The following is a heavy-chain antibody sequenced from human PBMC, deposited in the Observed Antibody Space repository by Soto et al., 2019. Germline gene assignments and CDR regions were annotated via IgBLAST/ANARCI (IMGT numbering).Heavy chain of an antibody. CDR1: TASISSETYY. CDR2: VSYFGST. J-gene: IGHJ4*02. Sequence: QLQLQESGPGLVKPSETLSLTCTVSTASISSETYYWGWIRQPPGKGLEWIGSVSYFGSTNYNPSLQSRVTISEGTSKNQFSLNLRSVTAADTAVYYCARGYSIGSYYVYFDYWGQGTLVTVSS. CDR3: ARGYSIGSYYVYFDY. D-gene: IGHD6-19*01. V-gene: IGHV4-39*01.